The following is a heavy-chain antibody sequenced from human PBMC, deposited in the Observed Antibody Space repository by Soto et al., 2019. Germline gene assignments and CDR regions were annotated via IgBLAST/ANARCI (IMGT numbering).Heavy chain of an antibody. J-gene: IGHJ3*02. CDR2: IYPGDSDT. CDR1: GYSFTSYW. V-gene: IGHV5-51*01. Sequence: GESLKISCKGSGYSFTSYWIGWVRQMPGKGLEWMGIIYPGDSDTRYSPSFQGQVTISADKSISTAYLQWSSLKASDTAMYYCASYVPLVGATPSDAFDIWGQGTMVTVSS. CDR3: ASYVPLVGATPSDAFDI. D-gene: IGHD1-26*01.